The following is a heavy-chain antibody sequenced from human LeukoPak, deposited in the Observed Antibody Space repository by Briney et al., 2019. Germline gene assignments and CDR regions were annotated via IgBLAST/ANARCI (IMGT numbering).Heavy chain of an antibody. J-gene: IGHJ4*02. V-gene: IGHV4-4*09. D-gene: IGHD4-23*01. CDR1: GVSISNYY. CDR2: ISTSGST. CDR3: ARLHGGKGQYYFDF. Sequence: TSETLSLTCTVSGVSISNYYWSWIRQPPGKGKEWIGYISTSGSTNSNPSLKSRVTMSVDTSQNQFSLNLSSVAAADTAVYYCARLHGGKGQYYFDFWGQGTLVTVSS.